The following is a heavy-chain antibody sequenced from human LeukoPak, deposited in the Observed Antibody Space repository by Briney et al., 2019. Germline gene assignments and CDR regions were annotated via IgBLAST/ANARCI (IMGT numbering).Heavy chain of an antibody. D-gene: IGHD6-13*01. Sequence: ASVKVSCKASGYTFTGYYMHWVRQAPGQGLEWTGWINPNSGGTNYAQKFQGRVTMTRDTSISTAYMELSRLRSDDTAVYYCAREEGEAAGPSYWGQGTLVTVSS. CDR3: AREEGEAAGPSY. CDR1: GYTFTGYY. J-gene: IGHJ4*02. V-gene: IGHV1-2*02. CDR2: INPNSGGT.